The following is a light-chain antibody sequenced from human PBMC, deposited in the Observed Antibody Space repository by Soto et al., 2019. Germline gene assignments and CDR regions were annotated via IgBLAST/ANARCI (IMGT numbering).Light chain of an antibody. Sequence: EIVLTQSPATLSLSPRESVTLSCRASRSVSNYLAWYQQKPGQAPRLLIYDAYSRPTDIHARFSGSGSGTDFTLTIRSLEPEDFALYYCKQRSNWPITFGQGTKVDIK. CDR2: DAY. V-gene: IGKV3-11*01. CDR3: KQRSNWPIT. J-gene: IGKJ1*01. CDR1: RSVSNY.